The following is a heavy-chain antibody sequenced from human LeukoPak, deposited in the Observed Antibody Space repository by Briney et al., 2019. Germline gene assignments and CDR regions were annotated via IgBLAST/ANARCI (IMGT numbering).Heavy chain of an antibody. CDR1: GYTFTSYD. CDR3: AKDQRWESPHYLDS. CDR2: MSPNSGDT. J-gene: IGHJ4*02. V-gene: IGHV1-8*01. Sequence: ASVKVSCKASGYTFTSYDFNWVRQATGQRPEWMGWMSPNSGDTGYAQKFQDRVTMTRNTSISTAYMELSSLRSDDTAVYYCAKDQRWESPHYLDSWGQGTLVTVSS. D-gene: IGHD1-26*01.